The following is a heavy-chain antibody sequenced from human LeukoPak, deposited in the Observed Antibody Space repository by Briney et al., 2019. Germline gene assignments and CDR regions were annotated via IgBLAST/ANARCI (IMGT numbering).Heavy chain of an antibody. CDR2: IYYSGST. CDR3: MVRGVNHDY. Sequence: SETLSLTCTVSGGSISSSSYYWGWIRQPPGKGLEWIGSIYYSGSTYYNPSLKSRVTMSVDTSKNQFSLKLSSVTAADTAVYYCMVRGVNHDYWGQGTLVTVSS. D-gene: IGHD3-10*01. V-gene: IGHV4-39*01. J-gene: IGHJ4*02. CDR1: GGSISSSSYY.